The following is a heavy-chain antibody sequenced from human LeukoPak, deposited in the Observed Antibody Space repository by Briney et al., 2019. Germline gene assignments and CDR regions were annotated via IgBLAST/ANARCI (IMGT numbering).Heavy chain of an antibody. D-gene: IGHD2-21*02. CDR2: ISYDGSNK. CDR3: AKGLCGGDCYSD. CDR1: GFTFSSYG. V-gene: IGHV3-30*18. Sequence: GGSLRLSCAASGFTFSSYGMHWVRQAPGKGLEWVAVISYDGSNKYYADSVKDRFPISRDNSKDTLYLQMNSLRAGDTAAYYCAKGLCGGDCYSDWGEGTLVTVSS. J-gene: IGHJ4*02.